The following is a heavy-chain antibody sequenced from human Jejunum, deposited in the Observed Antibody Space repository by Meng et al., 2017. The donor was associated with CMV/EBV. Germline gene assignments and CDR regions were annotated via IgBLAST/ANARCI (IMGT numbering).Heavy chain of an antibody. V-gene: IGHV3-11*04. CDR1: GFTFSDYY. CDR2: TSSSGYGI. D-gene: IGHD2-15*01. Sequence: SGFTFSDYYMTWIRQAPGKGLEWISYTSSSGYGIYYADSVKGRFTISRDNAKNSLYLQMNSLRAEDTAVYHCAGVPKGGHWYFDLWGRGTLVTVSS. J-gene: IGHJ2*01. CDR3: AGVPKGGHWYFDL.